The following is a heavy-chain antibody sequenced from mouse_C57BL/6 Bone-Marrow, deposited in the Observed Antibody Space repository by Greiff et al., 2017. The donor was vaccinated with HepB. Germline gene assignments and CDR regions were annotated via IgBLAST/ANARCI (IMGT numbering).Heavy chain of an antibody. CDR3: ARLRGS. CDR1: GYTFTDYY. Sequence: VMLVESGAELVRPGASVKLSCKASGYTFTDYYINWVKQRPGQGLEWIARIYPGSGNTYYNEKFKGKATLTAEKSSSTAYMQLSSLTSEDSAVYFCARLRGSWGQGTLVTVSA. V-gene: IGHV1-76*01. J-gene: IGHJ3*01. CDR2: IYPGSGNT.